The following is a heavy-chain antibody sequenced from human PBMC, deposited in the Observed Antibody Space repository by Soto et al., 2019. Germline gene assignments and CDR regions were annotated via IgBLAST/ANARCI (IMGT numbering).Heavy chain of an antibody. V-gene: IGHV3-30*18. CDR3: AKEWVYDSSGWSFDY. Sequence: QVQLVESGGGVVQPGRSLRLSCAASGFTFSSYGMHWVRQAPGKGLEWVAVVSDDGSNKYYADSVKGRFTISIDNSKNTLYLQMNSLRAEDTAVYYCAKEWVYDSSGWSFDYWGQGTLVTVSS. J-gene: IGHJ4*02. CDR2: VSDDGSNK. CDR1: GFTFSSYG. D-gene: IGHD3-22*01.